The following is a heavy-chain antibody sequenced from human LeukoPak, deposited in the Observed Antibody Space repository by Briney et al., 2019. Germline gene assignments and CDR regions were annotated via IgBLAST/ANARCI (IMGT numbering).Heavy chain of an antibody. CDR3: AHSVDYYDSSGYYRKYFDY. V-gene: IGHV2-5*02. CDR2: IYWDDDE. CDR1: GFSLSTSGVG. D-gene: IGHD3-22*01. J-gene: IGHJ4*02. Sequence: SGPTLVNPTQTLTLTCTFSGFSLSTSGVGVGWIRQPPGKALEWLALIYWDDDERYSPSLKSRLTITKDTSKNQVVLSMTNMDPVDTATYYCAHSVDYYDSSGYYRKYFDYWGQGTLVTVSS.